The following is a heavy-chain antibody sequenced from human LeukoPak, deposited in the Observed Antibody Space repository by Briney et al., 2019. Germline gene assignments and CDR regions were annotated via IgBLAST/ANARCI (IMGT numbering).Heavy chain of an antibody. CDR2: IYYSGNT. CDR1: GGSISSGAYY. V-gene: IGHV4-39*01. Sequence: PSETLSLTCTASGGSISSGAYYWDWSRQPPGKGLEWIGTIYYSGNTYYNPSLKSRVTMSVDTSNNQFSLKLSSVTATDTAVYYCARHVSGSYYRFDYWGLGTLVTVSS. J-gene: IGHJ4*02. D-gene: IGHD1-26*01. CDR3: ARHVSGSYYRFDY.